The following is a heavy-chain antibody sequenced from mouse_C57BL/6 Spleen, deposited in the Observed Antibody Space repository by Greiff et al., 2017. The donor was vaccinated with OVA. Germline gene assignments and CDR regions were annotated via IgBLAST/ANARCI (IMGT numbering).Heavy chain of an antibody. CDR1: GYTFTSYG. V-gene: IGHV1-81*01. D-gene: IGHD1-1*01. CDR3: ARPDGSSYYWYFDV. CDR2: IYPRSGNT. J-gene: IGHJ1*03. Sequence: QVQLKESGAELARPGASVKLSCKASGYTFTSYGISWVKQRTGQGLEWIGEIYPRSGNTYYNEKFKGKATLTADKSSSTAYMELRSLTSEDSAVYFCARPDGSSYYWYFDVWGTGTTVTVSS.